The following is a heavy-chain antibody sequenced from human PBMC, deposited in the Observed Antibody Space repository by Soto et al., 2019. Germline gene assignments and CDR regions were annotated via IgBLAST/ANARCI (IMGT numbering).Heavy chain of an antibody. Sequence: ASVKVSCKTSGYPSTNYGINWVRQAPGQGLEWMGWISAYNGNTNYAQKFQDRVTLTTDTSTSTAYMALRSLRSDDTAVYYCARADKIIAAAAPVYWGQGTLVTVSS. CDR1: GYPSTNYG. D-gene: IGHD6-13*01. J-gene: IGHJ4*02. V-gene: IGHV1-18*04. CDR2: ISAYNGNT. CDR3: ARADKIIAAAAPVY.